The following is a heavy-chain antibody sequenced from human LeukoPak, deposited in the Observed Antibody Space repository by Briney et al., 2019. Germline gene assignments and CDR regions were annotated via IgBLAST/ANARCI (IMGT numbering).Heavy chain of an antibody. Sequence: GGSLRLSCAASGYSFSGHWMHWVRQGPGKGLVWASRINNEGSSTSYADSVKGRFTISRDNAKNTLYLQMNSLRAEDTAMYYCASDQCFSGYCHVFPSWGRGTMVTVSS. D-gene: IGHD3-22*01. CDR2: INNEGSST. CDR1: GYSFSGHW. V-gene: IGHV3-74*01. J-gene: IGHJ3*01. CDR3: ASDQCFSGYCHVFPS.